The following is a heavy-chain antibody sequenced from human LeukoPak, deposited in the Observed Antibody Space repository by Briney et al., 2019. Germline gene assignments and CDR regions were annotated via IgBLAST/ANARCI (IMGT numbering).Heavy chain of an antibody. CDR2: IIPIFGTA. V-gene: IGHV1-69*05. CDR1: GGTFSSYA. CDR3: AIESGSYFGLRYFDY. Sequence: SVKVSCKASGGTFSSYAISWVRQAPGQGLEWVGRIIPIFGTANYAQKFQGRVTITTDESTSTAYMELSSLRSEDTAVYYCAIESGSYFGLRYFDYWGQGTLVTVSS. J-gene: IGHJ4*02. D-gene: IGHD1-26*01.